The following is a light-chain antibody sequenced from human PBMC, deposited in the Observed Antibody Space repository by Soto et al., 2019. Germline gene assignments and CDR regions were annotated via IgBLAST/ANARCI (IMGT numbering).Light chain of an antibody. V-gene: IGKV3-20*01. CDR2: LAS. J-gene: IGKJ1*01. Sequence: EIVLTQSPGTLSLSPGERAILSCRASQSVFSNYLAWYQHKPGQAPRLLIYLASSRATGIPDRFSGSGSGTDFTLTISRLEAEDFAVYYCQQYGSSVWTFGQGTKVEIK. CDR3: QQYGSSVWT. CDR1: QSVFSNY.